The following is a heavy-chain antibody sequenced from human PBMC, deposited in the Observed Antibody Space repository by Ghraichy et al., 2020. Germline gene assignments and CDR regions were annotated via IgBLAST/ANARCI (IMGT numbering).Heavy chain of an antibody. CDR3: ARAYHSGHDY. V-gene: IGHV4-59*01. CDR2: IYSSGTT. Sequence: SETLSLTCTVSGGSISNYYWSWIRQPPGKGLEWIGYIYSSGTTTYNPSLESRVTILLDTSRTQISLKLSSVSAADTALYYCARAYHSGHDYWGQGTLVTVAS. CDR1: GGSISNYY. D-gene: IGHD6-19*01. J-gene: IGHJ4*02.